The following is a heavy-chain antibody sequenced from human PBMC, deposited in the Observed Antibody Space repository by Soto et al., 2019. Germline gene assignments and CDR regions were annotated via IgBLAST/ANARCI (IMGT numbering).Heavy chain of an antibody. CDR2: ISAYNGNT. Sequence: QVQLVQSGAEVKKPGASVKVSCKASGYTFTSYGISWVRQAPGQGLEWMGWISAYNGNTNYAQKLQGRVTMTTNTSTSTAYMELRGLGYDDTAGHYCAIDAQGVFLHYWGQGTLVTVSS. J-gene: IGHJ4*02. CDR1: GYTFTSYG. V-gene: IGHV1-18*01. CDR3: AIDAQGVFLHY. D-gene: IGHD3-16*01.